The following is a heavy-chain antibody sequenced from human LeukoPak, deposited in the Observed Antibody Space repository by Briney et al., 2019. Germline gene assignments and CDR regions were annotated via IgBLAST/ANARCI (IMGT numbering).Heavy chain of an antibody. CDR3: ARELSDYYDSSGFDY. D-gene: IGHD3-22*01. V-gene: IGHV3-30-3*01. Sequence: GGSLRLSCAASGFTFSSYAMHWARQAPGKGLEWVAVISYDGSNKYYADSVKGRFTISRDNSKNTLYLQMNSLRAEDTAVYYCARELSDYYDSSGFDYWGQGTLVTVSS. CDR1: GFTFSSYA. CDR2: ISYDGSNK. J-gene: IGHJ4*02.